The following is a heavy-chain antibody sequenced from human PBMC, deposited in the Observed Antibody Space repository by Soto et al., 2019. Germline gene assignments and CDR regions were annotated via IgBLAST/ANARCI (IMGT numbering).Heavy chain of an antibody. Sequence: GGSLRLSCEASGFTFSSYAMSWVRQAPGKGLEWVSGISGSGGSTYYADSVKGRFTISRDNSKNTLYLQMTSLRAEDTAVYYCAKDSHSSGWYYFDSWGQGTLVTVSS. CDR1: GFTFSSYA. J-gene: IGHJ4*02. D-gene: IGHD6-19*01. V-gene: IGHV3-23*01. CDR3: AKDSHSSGWYYFDS. CDR2: ISGSGGST.